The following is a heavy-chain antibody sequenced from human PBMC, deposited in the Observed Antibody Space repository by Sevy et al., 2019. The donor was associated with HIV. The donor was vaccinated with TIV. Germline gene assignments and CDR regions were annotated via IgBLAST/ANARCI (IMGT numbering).Heavy chain of an antibody. CDR1: GGSISSSSYY. CDR2: IYYSGST. J-gene: IGHJ3*02. CDR3: ARPYDSSVLDAFDI. V-gene: IGHV4-39*01. Sequence: SDTLSLTCTVSGGSISSSSYYWGWIRQPPGKGLEWIGSIYYSGSTYYNPSLKSRVTISVDTSKNQFSLKLSSVTAADTAVYYCARPYDSSVLDAFDIWGQGTMVTVSS. D-gene: IGHD3-22*01.